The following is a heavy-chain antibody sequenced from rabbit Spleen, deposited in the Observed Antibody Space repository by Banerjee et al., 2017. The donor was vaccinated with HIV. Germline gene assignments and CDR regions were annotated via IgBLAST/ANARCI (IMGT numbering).Heavy chain of an antibody. D-gene: IGHD8-1*01. V-gene: IGHV1S45*01. CDR3: ARDAGSGPYIDGYFTL. Sequence: QEQLEESGGGLVKPGASLTLTCTASGFSFSSSYDMCWVRQAPGKGLEWIGCIYTDNSKTYYASWAKGRFTVSKTSSPSVTLQMTSLTVADTATYFCARDAGSGPYIDGYFTLWGQGTLVTVS. J-gene: IGHJ4*01. CDR2: IYTDNSKT. CDR1: GFSFSSSYD.